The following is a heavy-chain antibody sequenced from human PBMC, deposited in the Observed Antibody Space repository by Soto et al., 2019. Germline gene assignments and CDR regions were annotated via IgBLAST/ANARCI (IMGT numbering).Heavy chain of an antibody. V-gene: IGHV3-23*01. J-gene: IGHJ6*02. CDR2: ISGSDPGT. Sequence: EVHLLESGGGLVQPGGSLRLSCAASGFKFSNYAMTWVRQAPGKGLEWVSSISGSDPGTYYADSVKGRFTISRDDANNTVFLHMTSLRGEDTAVYYCAKASRTRLFYYFYGMDVWGLGTTVTVSS. D-gene: IGHD6-6*01. CDR1: GFKFSNYA. CDR3: AKASRTRLFYYFYGMDV.